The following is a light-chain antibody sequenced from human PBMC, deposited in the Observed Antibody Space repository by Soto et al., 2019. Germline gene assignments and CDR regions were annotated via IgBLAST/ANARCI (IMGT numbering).Light chain of an antibody. CDR1: QSISSY. CDR3: QQSYSTPPWT. J-gene: IGKJ1*01. Sequence: DIQMTQSPSSLSASVGDRVTITCRSSQSISSYLNWYQQKPGKAPKLLIYAASNLQSGVPSRFSGSGSGTDSTLTISSLQPEDFATYFCQQSYSTPPWTFGQGTKVDIK. V-gene: IGKV1-39*01. CDR2: AAS.